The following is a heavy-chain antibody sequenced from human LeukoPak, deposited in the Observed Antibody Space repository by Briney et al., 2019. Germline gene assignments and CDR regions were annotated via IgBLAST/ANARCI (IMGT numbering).Heavy chain of an antibody. CDR1: GGSISPYY. CDR3: ARARGYCSSTSCSLDFGY. J-gene: IGHJ4*02. V-gene: IGHV4-59*01. CDR2: IYYSGST. Sequence: SETLSLTCTVSGGSISPYYWSWIRQPPGKGLEWIGYIYYSGSTNYNPSLKSRVTISVDTSKNQFSLRLGSVTAADTAVYYCARARGYCSSTSCSLDFGYWGQGTLVTVSS. D-gene: IGHD2-2*01.